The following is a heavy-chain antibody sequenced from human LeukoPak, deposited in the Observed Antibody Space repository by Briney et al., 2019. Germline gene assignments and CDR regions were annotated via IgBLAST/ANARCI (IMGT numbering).Heavy chain of an antibody. J-gene: IGHJ4*02. V-gene: IGHV1-46*01. CDR3: ARVLGITMIPDY. CDR1: GYTFTSYY. Sequence: ASVKVSCKASGYTFTSYYMHWVRQAPGQGLEWMGIINPSGGSTSYAQKFQGRVTMTRDTSTSTVYMELSSLRSEDTAVYYCARVLGITMIPDYWGQGTLVTISS. CDR2: INPSGGST. D-gene: IGHD3-22*01.